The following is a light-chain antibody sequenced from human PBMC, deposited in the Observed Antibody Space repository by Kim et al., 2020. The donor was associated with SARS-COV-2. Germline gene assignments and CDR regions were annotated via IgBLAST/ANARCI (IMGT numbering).Light chain of an antibody. CDR3: HQSYSDPYS. Sequence: SASVGDRVTITCRASQSISRYLNWYQHEPGKVPKLLIYATSNLQSGVPSRFSGSASGTDFTLTISSLQREDFATYYCHQSYSDPYSFGQGTKLEI. V-gene: IGKV1-39*01. CDR1: QSISRY. J-gene: IGKJ2*03. CDR2: ATS.